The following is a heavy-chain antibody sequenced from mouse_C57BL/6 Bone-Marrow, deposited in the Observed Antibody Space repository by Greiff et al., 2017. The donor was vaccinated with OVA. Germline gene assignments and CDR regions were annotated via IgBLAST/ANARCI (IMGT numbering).Heavy chain of an antibody. V-gene: IGHV1-64*01. J-gene: IGHJ2*01. CDR1: GYTFTSYW. Sequence: VQLQQPGAELVKPGASVKLSCKASGYTFTSYWMHWVKQRPGQGLEWIGMIHPNSGSTNYNEKFKSKATLPVDKSSSTAYMQLSSLTSEDSAVYYGAICITTVVAEGDYWGQGTTLTVSS. CDR2: IHPNSGST. D-gene: IGHD1-1*01. CDR3: AICITTVVAEGDY.